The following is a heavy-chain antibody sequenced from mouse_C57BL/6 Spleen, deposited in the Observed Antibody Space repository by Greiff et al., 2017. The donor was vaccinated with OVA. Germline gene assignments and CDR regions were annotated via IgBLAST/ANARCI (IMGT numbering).Heavy chain of an antibody. V-gene: IGHV1-39*01. D-gene: IGHD2-2*01. CDR2: INPNYGTT. J-gene: IGHJ4*01. Sequence: EVQLQQSGPELVKPGASVKLSCKASGYSFTDYNMNWVKQRHGKSLEWIGVINPNYGTTSYNQKFKGKATLTVAQSSSTAYMQLNSLTSEDSAVYYCARRGHYGYDNYAMDYWGQGTSVTVSS. CDR3: ARRGHYGYDNYAMDY. CDR1: GYSFTDYN.